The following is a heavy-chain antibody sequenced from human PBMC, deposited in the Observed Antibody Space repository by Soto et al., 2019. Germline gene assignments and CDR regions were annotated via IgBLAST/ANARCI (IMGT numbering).Heavy chain of an antibody. CDR2: LYHSGST. V-gene: IGHV4-30-2*01. CDR1: GGSISSGGYS. D-gene: IGHD4-17*01. Sequence: QLQLQESGSGLVKPSQTLSLTCAVSGGSISSGGYSWSWIRQPPGKGLEWIGYLYHSGSTYYNPSLKSRVTISVDRSKNQFSLKLSSVTAADTAVYYCARCGYGDPSTFDYWGQGTLVTVSS. J-gene: IGHJ4*02. CDR3: ARCGYGDPSTFDY.